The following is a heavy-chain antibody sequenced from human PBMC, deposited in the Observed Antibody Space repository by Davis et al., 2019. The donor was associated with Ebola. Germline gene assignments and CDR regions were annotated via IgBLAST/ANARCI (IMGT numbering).Heavy chain of an antibody. D-gene: IGHD3-10*01. V-gene: IGHV1-18*01. Sequence: AASVKVSCKASGYAFTSYGISWVRQAPGQGLEWMGWISGYNGNTNYAQRFQGRVTMTTDTSTSTAYMELRSLTSDDTAVCYCAREELLWFGELLYYYYYGMDVWGQGTTVTVSS. CDR3: AREELLWFGELLYYYYYGMDV. J-gene: IGHJ6*02. CDR2: ISGYNGNT. CDR1: GYAFTSYG.